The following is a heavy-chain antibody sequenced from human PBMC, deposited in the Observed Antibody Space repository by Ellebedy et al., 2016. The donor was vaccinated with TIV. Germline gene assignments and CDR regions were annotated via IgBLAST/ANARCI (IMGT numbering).Heavy chain of an antibody. CDR3: ARLYGDYVFQH. CDR2: INHSGST. J-gene: IGHJ1*01. V-gene: IGHV4-34*01. D-gene: IGHD4-17*01. Sequence: SETLSLTXAVYGGSFSGYYWSWIRQPPGKGLEWIGEINHSGSTNYNPSLKSRVTISVDTSKNQFSLKLSSVTAADTAVYYCARLYGDYVFQHWGQGTLVTVSS. CDR1: GGSFSGYY.